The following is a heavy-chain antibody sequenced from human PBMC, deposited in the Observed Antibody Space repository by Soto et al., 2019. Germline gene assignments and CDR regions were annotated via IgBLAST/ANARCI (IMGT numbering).Heavy chain of an antibody. CDR2: ISAYNGNT. J-gene: IGHJ6*02. CDR1: GYTFTSYG. V-gene: IGHV1-18*04. Sequence: ASVKVSCKASGYTFTSYGVSWVRQAPGQGLEWMGWISAYNGNTNYAQKLQGRVTMTTDTSTSTAYMELRSLRSDDTAVYYCARYDSSGYYYYYYGMDVWGQGTTVTVSS. CDR3: ARYDSSGYYYYYYGMDV. D-gene: IGHD3-22*01.